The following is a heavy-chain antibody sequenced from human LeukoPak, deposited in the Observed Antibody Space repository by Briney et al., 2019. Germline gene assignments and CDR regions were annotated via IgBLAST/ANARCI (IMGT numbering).Heavy chain of an antibody. V-gene: IGHV3-9*01. D-gene: IGHD2-15*01. Sequence: PGGSLRLSCAASGFTFDDYAMHWVRQAPGKGLEWVSGISWNSGSIGYADSVKGRFTISRDNAKNTLYLQMNSLRAEDTAVYYCARGRDSNYRDVVVVAARFGWFDPWGQGTLVTVSS. J-gene: IGHJ5*02. CDR1: GFTFDDYA. CDR3: ARGRDSNYRDVVVVAARFGWFDP. CDR2: ISWNSGSI.